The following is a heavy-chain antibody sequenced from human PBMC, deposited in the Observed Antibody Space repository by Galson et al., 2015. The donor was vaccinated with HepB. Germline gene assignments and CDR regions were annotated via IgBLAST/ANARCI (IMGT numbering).Heavy chain of an antibody. Sequence: SVKVSCKASGYTFTSYDINWVRQATGQGLEWMGWMNPNSDNTGYAQKFQGRVTMTRNTSISTAYMVLSSLRSEDTAVYYCARGRGDILTGYYLDYWGQGTLVTVSS. D-gene: IGHD3-9*01. V-gene: IGHV1-8*01. CDR3: ARGRGDILTGYYLDY. J-gene: IGHJ4*02. CDR1: GYTFTSYD. CDR2: MNPNSDNT.